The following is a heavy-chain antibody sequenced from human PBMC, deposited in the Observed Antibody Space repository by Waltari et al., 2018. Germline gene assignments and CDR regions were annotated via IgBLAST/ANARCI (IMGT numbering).Heavy chain of an antibody. Sequence: QVQLVQSGAEVKKPGASVKVSCKVSGYTLTELSMHWVRQAPGKGLEWMGGFDPEDGETIYAQKCQGRVTMTEDTSTETAYMELSSLRSEDTAVYYCATARGGYEAYYYYGMDVWGQGTTVTVSS. CDR2: FDPEDGET. J-gene: IGHJ6*02. CDR3: ATARGGYEAYYYYGMDV. V-gene: IGHV1-24*01. D-gene: IGHD5-12*01. CDR1: GYTLTELS.